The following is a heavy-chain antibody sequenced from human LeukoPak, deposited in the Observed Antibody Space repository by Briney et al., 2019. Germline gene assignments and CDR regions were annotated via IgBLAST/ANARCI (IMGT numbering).Heavy chain of an antibody. CDR3: VQCGGNCYTSSH. CDR1: GYSFTSYW. J-gene: IGHJ4*02. V-gene: IGHV5-51*01. CDR2: IYPGDSNT. D-gene: IGHD2-21*02. Sequence: GESLKISCESSGYSFTSYWIGWVRQMPGKGLEWMGIIYPGDSNTRYSPSSQGQVTISADKSISTAYLQWSSLKASDSAMYYCVQCGGNCYTSSHWGQGTLVTVSS.